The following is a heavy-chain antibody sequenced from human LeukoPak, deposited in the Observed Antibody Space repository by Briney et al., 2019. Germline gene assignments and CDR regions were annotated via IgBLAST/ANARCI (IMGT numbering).Heavy chain of an antibody. CDR3: ARHSGRVLTGGLDLFAP. J-gene: IGHJ5*02. CDR2: IYYSGST. V-gene: IGHV4-59*12. CDR1: GGYLSRYY. Sequence: SSETLSLTCTVSGGYLSRYYWNWIRQPPGKGLEWIAYIYYSGSTTYNPSLKSRVNIAVETSKNQASLKLSSVTPPDTAGYYCARHSGRVLTGGLDLFAPGGEATLVT. D-gene: IGHD3-16*01.